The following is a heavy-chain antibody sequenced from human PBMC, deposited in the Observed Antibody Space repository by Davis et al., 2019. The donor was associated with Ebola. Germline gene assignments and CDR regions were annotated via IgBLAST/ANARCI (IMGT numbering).Heavy chain of an antibody. D-gene: IGHD3-16*01. J-gene: IGHJ6*04. V-gene: IGHV3-7*03. CDR1: RFTLSSHL. CDR3: TRGGAWGASNGMDV. CDR2: INQDRSEK. Sequence: ESLKIPRAASRFTLSSHLMSWVRQAPGEGLEWVANINQDRSEKYYVDSVKGRFTVSRDNAKNSLYLQMNSLRAEDTAVYYCTRGGAWGASNGMDVWGKGTTVTVSS.